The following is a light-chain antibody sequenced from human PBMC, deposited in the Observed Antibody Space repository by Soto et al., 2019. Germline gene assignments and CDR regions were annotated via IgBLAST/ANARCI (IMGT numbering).Light chain of an antibody. Sequence: DIQMTQSPSSLSASVGDRVTITCRASQSISSYLNWYQQKPGKAPKLLIYAASSLQSVVPSRFSGSGTWTDFTLTISSLQPEDFAFYYSQQRYSTPLTFGGGTTVEIK. CDR2: AAS. V-gene: IGKV1-39*01. CDR1: QSISSY. J-gene: IGKJ4*01. CDR3: QQRYSTPLT.